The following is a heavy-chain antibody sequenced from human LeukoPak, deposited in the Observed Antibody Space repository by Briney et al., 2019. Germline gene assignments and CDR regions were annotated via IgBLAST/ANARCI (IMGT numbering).Heavy chain of an antibody. V-gene: IGHV4-31*03. CDR1: GGSISSGGYY. CDR3: ASLTYDFWSGYPNNWFDP. CDR2: IYYSGST. Sequence: SQTLSLTCTVSGGSISSGGYYWSWIRQHPGKGLEWIGYIYYSGSTYYNPSLKSRVTISVDTSKNRFSLKLSSVTAADTAVYYCASLTYDFWSGYPNNWFDPWGQGTLVTVSS. J-gene: IGHJ5*02. D-gene: IGHD3-3*01.